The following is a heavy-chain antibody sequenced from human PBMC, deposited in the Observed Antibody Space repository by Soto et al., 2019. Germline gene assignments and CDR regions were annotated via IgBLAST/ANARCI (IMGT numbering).Heavy chain of an antibody. V-gene: IGHV4-59*08. J-gene: IGHJ5*02. D-gene: IGHD6-13*01. CDR2: IYYSGST. CDR1: GGSISSYY. Sequence: SETLSLTCTVSGGSISSYYWSWIRQPPGKGLEWIGYIYYSGSTNYNPSLKSRVTISVDTSKNQFSLKLSSVTAADTAVYYCARHVFPPSTPGIAAAGPNWFDPWGQGTLVSVSS. CDR3: ARHVFPPSTPGIAAAGPNWFDP.